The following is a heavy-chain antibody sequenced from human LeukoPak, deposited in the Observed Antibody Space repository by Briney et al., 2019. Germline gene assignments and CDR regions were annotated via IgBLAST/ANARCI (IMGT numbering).Heavy chain of an antibody. J-gene: IGHJ4*02. CDR1: GGTFSSYA. CDR2: ISAYNGNT. CDR3: AVVYYETFDY. Sequence: ASVKVSCKASGGTFSSYAISWVRQAPGQGLEWMGWISAYNGNTNYAQKLQGRVTMTTDTSTSTAYMELRSLRSDDTAVYYCAVVYYETFDYWGQGTLVTVSS. V-gene: IGHV1-18*01. D-gene: IGHD3-22*01.